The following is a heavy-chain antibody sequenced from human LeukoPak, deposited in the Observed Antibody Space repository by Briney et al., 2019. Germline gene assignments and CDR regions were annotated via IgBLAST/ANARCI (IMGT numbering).Heavy chain of an antibody. CDR1: GGCISSYY. V-gene: IGHV4-59*08. J-gene: IGHJ4*02. Sequence: SETLSLTCTVSGGCISSYYWSWIRQPPGKGLEWIGYIYYSGSTNYNPSLKSRVTISVDTSKNQFSLKLSSVTAADTAVYYCARRARASFDYWGQGTLVTVSS. CDR2: IYYSGST. CDR3: ARRARASFDY. D-gene: IGHD1-26*01.